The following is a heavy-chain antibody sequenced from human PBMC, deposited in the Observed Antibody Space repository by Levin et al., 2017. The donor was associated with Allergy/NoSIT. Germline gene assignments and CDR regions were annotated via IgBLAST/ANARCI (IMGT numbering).Heavy chain of an antibody. CDR1: GFTFSTCS. D-gene: IGHD3-22*01. Sequence: GESLKISCAASGFTFSTCSMNWVRQAPGKGLEWVSSISTDSSHIFYADSVKGRFTMSRDNAKNSVFLQMNSLRAEDTAVYYCARDLTFYYETPGYYPFDYWGQGILVTVSS. V-gene: IGHV3-21*01. CDR3: ARDLTFYYETPGYYPFDY. CDR2: ISTDSSHI. J-gene: IGHJ4*02.